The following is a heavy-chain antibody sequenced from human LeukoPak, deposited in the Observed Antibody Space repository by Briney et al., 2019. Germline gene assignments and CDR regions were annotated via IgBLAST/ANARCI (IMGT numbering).Heavy chain of an antibody. CDR3: ARWLVGALKPGAFDV. V-gene: IGHV3-21*01. Sequence: SGGSLRLSCAASGFSFSAYIMNWVRQAPGKGLEWVSSISSNSYNIYYADSVRGRFTISRDNAKNSLFLQMNSLRAEDTAVYYCARWLVGALKPGAFDVWGQGTTVTVSS. CDR2: ISSNSYNI. CDR1: GFSFSAYI. J-gene: IGHJ3*01. D-gene: IGHD1-26*01.